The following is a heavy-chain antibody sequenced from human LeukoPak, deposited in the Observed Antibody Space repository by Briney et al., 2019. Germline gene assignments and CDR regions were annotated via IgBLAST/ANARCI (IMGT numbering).Heavy chain of an antibody. CDR1: GFTFSSYW. V-gene: IGHV3-74*01. Sequence: GGSLRLSCAASGFTFSSYWMHWVRQAPGKGLVWVSRINSDGSSTSYADSVTGRFTISRDNAKNTLYLQMNSLRAEDTAVYYCARGGSAYSSSWSTFDYRGQGTLVTVSS. J-gene: IGHJ4*02. CDR3: ARGGSAYSSSWSTFDY. D-gene: IGHD6-13*01. CDR2: INSDGSST.